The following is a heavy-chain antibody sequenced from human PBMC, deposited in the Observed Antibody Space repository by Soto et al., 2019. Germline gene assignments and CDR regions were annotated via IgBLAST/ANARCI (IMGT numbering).Heavy chain of an antibody. J-gene: IGHJ3*02. V-gene: IGHV1-18*01. CDR1: GYTFTSYG. Sequence: ASGKVSCKSSGYTFTSYGISWVRQAPGQGLEWMGWISAYNGNTNYAQKLQGRVTMTTDTSTSTAYMELRSLRSDDTAVFYCARDPSGSYYEDAFDIWGQGTMVTVSS. CDR2: ISAYNGNT. D-gene: IGHD1-26*01. CDR3: ARDPSGSYYEDAFDI.